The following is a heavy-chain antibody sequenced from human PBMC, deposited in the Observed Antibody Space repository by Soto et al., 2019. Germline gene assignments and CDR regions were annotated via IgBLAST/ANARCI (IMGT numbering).Heavy chain of an antibody. V-gene: IGHV3-23*01. CDR1: GFTFSSYA. D-gene: IGHD3-22*01. J-gene: IGHJ4*02. CDR3: AKDLSSLGWLALGAPFDS. CDR2: VSANGRNT. Sequence: EVNLLESGGDVVQPGGSLRLSCAASGFTFSSYAMNWVRQAPGKGLEWVSSVSANGRNTYYADSVKGRFTVSRDKSKNALFLQLDSLRVEDTAIYYCAKDLSSLGWLALGAPFDSWSPGTLVTVSS.